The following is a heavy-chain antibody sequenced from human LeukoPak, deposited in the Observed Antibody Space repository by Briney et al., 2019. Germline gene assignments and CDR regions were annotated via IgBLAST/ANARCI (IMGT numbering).Heavy chain of an antibody. CDR3: AKVLYDFWSGYYYSPFDY. J-gene: IGHJ4*02. Sequence: GGSLRLSCAASGFTFSSFEMNWVRQAPGKGLEWISYISSRGTIIYYADSVKGRFTISRDNAKNSLYLQMNSLRAEDTAVYYCAKVLYDFWSGYYYSPFDYWGQGTLVTVSS. CDR1: GFTFSSFE. CDR2: ISSRGTII. D-gene: IGHD3-3*01. V-gene: IGHV3-48*03.